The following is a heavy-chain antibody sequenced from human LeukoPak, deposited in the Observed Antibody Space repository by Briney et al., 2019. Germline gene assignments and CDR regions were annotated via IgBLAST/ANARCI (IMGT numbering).Heavy chain of an antibody. CDR3: AKQDYHQGFYDY. CDR1: GYTFSTYS. CDR2: ISGSGGST. Sequence: GGSLRLSCAASGYTFSTYSMNWVRQAQGKGLEWVSAISGSGGSTYYADSVKGRFTISRDNSKNTLYLQMNSLRAEDTAVYYWAKQDYHQGFYDYWGQGTLVTVSS. V-gene: IGHV3-23*01. J-gene: IGHJ4*02. D-gene: IGHD3-16*01.